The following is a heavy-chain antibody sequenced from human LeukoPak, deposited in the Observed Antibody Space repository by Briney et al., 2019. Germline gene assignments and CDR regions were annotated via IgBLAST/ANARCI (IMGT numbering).Heavy chain of an antibody. CDR1: GGTFSSYA. Sequence: SVKVSCKASGGTFSSYAISWVRQAAGQGLEWMGRIIPVLGIANYAQKLQGRVTITADKCASTAYMELSSLRSEDTAVYYCARYLVDQQLGISWFDPWGQGTLVTVSS. D-gene: IGHD6-13*01. V-gene: IGHV1-69*04. J-gene: IGHJ5*02. CDR3: ARYLVDQQLGISWFDP. CDR2: IIPVLGIA.